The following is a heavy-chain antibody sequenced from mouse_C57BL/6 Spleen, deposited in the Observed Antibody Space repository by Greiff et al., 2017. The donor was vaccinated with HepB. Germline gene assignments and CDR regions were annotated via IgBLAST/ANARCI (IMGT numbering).Heavy chain of an antibody. CDR3: ARNSSPYRFAY. Sequence: QVQLQQPGAELVMPGASVKLSCKASGYTFTSYWMHWVKQRPGQGLEWIGEIDPSDSYTNYNQKFKGKSTLTVDKSSSTAYMQLSSLTSEDSAVYYCARNSSPYRFAYWGHATLVTVSA. D-gene: IGHD1-1*01. J-gene: IGHJ3*01. CDR1: GYTFTSYW. V-gene: IGHV1-69*01. CDR2: IDPSDSYT.